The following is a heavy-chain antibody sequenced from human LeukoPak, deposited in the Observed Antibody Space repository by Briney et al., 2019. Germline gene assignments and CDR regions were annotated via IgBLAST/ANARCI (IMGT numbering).Heavy chain of an antibody. CDR2: IYYSGST. V-gene: IGHV4-59*08. D-gene: IGHD6-13*01. CDR1: GFTFSSYA. CDR3: ARHAYSSSWYPNAFDI. Sequence: GSLRLSCAASGFTFSSYAMSWIRQPPGKGLEWIGYIYYSGSTNYDPSLKSRVTISVDTSKNQFSLKLSSVTAADTAVYYCARHAYSSSWYPNAFDIWGQGTMVTVSS. J-gene: IGHJ3*02.